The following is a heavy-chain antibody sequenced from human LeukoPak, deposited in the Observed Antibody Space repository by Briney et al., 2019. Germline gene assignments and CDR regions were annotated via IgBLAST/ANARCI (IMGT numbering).Heavy chain of an antibody. CDR3: AKEHYDFWSGYADAD. D-gene: IGHD3-3*01. Sequence: GGSLRLSCAASGFTFSSYAMSWVRQAPGKGLEWVSAISGSGGSTYYADSAKGRFTISRDNSKNTLYLQMNSLRAEDTAVYYCAKEHYDFWSGYADADWGQGTLVTVSS. V-gene: IGHV3-23*01. CDR1: GFTFSSYA. CDR2: ISGSGGST. J-gene: IGHJ4*02.